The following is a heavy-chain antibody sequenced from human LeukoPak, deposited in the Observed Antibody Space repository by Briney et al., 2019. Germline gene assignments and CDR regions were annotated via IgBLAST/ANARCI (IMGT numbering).Heavy chain of an antibody. J-gene: IGHJ4*02. D-gene: IGHD2-21*01. CDR2: ISWDGGST. V-gene: IGHV3-43D*03. CDR1: GFTFSSYA. CDR3: AKAYCGGDCYLGYFDY. Sequence: GGSLRLSCAASGFTFSSYAMSWVRQAPGKGLEWVSLISWDGGSTYYADSVKGRFTISRDNSKNSLYLQMNSLRAEDTALYYCAKAYCGGDCYLGYFDYWGQGTLVTVSS.